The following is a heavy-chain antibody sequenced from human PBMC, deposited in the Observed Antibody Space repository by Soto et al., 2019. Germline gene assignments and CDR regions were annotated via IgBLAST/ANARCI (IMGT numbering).Heavy chain of an antibody. J-gene: IGHJ4*02. V-gene: IGHV3-23*01. D-gene: IGHD2-15*01. CDR1: GFTFSSYA. Sequence: GGSLRLSCAAPGFTFSSYAMSWVRQAPGKGLEWVSAISGSGGSTYYADSVKGRFTISRDNSKNTLYLQMNSLRAEDTAVYYCAKGLDIVVVVAAHFFDYWGQGSLVTVSS. CDR3: AKGLDIVVVVAAHFFDY. CDR2: ISGSGGST.